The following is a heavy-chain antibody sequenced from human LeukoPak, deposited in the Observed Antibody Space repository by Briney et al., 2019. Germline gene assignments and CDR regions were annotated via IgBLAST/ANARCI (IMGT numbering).Heavy chain of an antibody. J-gene: IGHJ6*02. CDR1: GGSISSGSYY. D-gene: IGHD1-26*01. Sequence: SQTLSLTCTVSGGSISSGSYYWSWIRQPAGKGLEWIGRIYTSGSTNYNPSLKSRVTISVGTSKNQFSLKLSSVTAADTAVYYCARDSSGSPPYYYYGMDVWGQGTTVTVSS. V-gene: IGHV4-61*02. CDR3: ARDSSGSPPYYYYGMDV. CDR2: IYTSGST.